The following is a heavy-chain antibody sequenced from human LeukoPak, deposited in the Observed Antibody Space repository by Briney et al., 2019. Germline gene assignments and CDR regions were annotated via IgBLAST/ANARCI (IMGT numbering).Heavy chain of an antibody. CDR2: IYYSGST. CDR1: GGSISSYY. V-gene: IGHV4-59*12. J-gene: IGHJ5*02. D-gene: IGHD4-17*01. CDR3: ARSVKAYGSNWFDP. Sequence: PSETLSLTCTVSGGSISSYYWSWIRQPPGKGLEWIGYIYYSGSTYYNPSLKSRVTISVDTSKNQFSLKLSSVTAADTAVYYCARSVKAYGSNWFDPWGQGTLVTVSS.